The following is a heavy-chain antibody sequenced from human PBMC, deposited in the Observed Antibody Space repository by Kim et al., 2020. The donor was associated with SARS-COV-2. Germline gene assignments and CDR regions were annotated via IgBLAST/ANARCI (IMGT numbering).Heavy chain of an antibody. CDR1: GGSISSGGYY. D-gene: IGHD3-22*01. CDR3: ARDYYDSSGPHDAFDI. V-gene: IGHV4-31*03. CDR2: IYYSGST. J-gene: IGHJ3*02. Sequence: SETLSLTCTVSGGSISSGGYYWSWIRQHPGKGLEWIGYIYYSGSTYYNPSLKSRVTISVDTSKNQFSLKLSSVTAADTAVYYCARDYYDSSGPHDAFDIWGQGTMVTVSS.